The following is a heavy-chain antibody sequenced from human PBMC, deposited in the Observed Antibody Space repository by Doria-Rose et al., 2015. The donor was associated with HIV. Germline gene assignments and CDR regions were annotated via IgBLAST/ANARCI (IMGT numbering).Heavy chain of an antibody. CDR1: GFTFSSHR. CDR3: ATGVTLDY. CDR2: ISSTSAYI. Sequence: VQLVESGGGLVRPGGSLRLSCATSGFTFSSHRINWVRQAPGKDLACVSSISSTSAYISYADSVRGRFTISRGNARNSLYLQMDSLRAEDTAIYYCATGVTLDYWGQGTLVTVSS. V-gene: IGHV3-21*04. D-gene: IGHD3-10*01. J-gene: IGHJ4*02.